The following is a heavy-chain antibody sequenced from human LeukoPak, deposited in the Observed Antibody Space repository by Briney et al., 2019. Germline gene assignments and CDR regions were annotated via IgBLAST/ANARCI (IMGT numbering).Heavy chain of an antibody. J-gene: IGHJ1*01. V-gene: IGHV3-30*18. D-gene: IGHD4-11*01. CDR3: AKPPFEYDYSAHDGYFQH. CDR2: ISYDGSNK. CDR1: GFTFSSYG. Sequence: GRSLRLSCAASGFTFSSYGMHWVRQAPGKGLEWVAVISYDGSNKYYTDSVKGRFTISRDNSKNTLYLQMNSLRAEDTAVYYCAKPPFEYDYSAHDGYFQHWGQGTLVTVSS.